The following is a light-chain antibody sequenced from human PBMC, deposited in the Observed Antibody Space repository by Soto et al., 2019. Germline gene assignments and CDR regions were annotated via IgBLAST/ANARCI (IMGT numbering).Light chain of an antibody. CDR2: SNN. V-gene: IGLV1-44*01. J-gene: IGLJ1*01. CDR3: ATWDDSLNGYV. Sequence: QAVLTQPPSASGTPGQRVTISCSGSSSNIGSNVVNWFQQLPGTAPKLRIYSNNQRPSGVPDRFSSSKSGTSASLAISGLQSEDEADYYCATWDDSLNGYVFGTGTKLTVL. CDR1: SSNIGSNV.